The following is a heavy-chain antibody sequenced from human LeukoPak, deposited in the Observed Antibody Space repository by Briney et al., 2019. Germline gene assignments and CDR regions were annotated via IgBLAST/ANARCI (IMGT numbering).Heavy chain of an antibody. CDR2: TYYRSKWYN. Sequence: SQTLSLTCALSGDSVSSNSAAWNWIRQSPSRGLEWLGRTYYRSKWYNDYAVSVKSRITINPDTSKNQFSLQLNSVTPEDTAVYYCARAVQQLVPPYYYYYGMDVWGQGTTVTVSS. D-gene: IGHD6-13*01. CDR3: ARAVQQLVPPYYYYYGMDV. V-gene: IGHV6-1*01. CDR1: GDSVSSNSAA. J-gene: IGHJ6*02.